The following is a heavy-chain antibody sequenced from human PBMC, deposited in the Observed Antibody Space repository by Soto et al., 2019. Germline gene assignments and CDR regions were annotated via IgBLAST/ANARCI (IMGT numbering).Heavy chain of an antibody. CDR2: IYTSGST. CDR3: AREGYSGYDLGFDY. CDR1: GGSISGYY. J-gene: IGHJ4*02. Sequence: SETLSLTCTVSGGSISGYYWSWIRQPAGKGLEWIGRIYTSGSTNYNPSLKSRVTMSVDTSKNQFSLKLSSVTAADTAVYYCAREGYSGYDLGFDYWGQGTLVTVSS. V-gene: IGHV4-4*07. D-gene: IGHD5-12*01.